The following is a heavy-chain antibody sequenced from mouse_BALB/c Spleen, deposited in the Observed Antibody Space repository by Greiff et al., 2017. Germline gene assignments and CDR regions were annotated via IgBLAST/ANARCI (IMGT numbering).Heavy chain of an antibody. D-gene: IGHD2-4*01. CDR1: GYSFTGYF. CDR2: INPYNGDT. Sequence: VQLQQSGPELVKPGASVKISCKASGYSFTGYFMNWVMQSHGKSLEWIGRINPYNGDTFYNQKFKGKATLTVDKSSSTAHMELRSLASEDSAVYYCARHDYDGGYAMDYWGQGTSVTVSA. J-gene: IGHJ4*01. V-gene: IGHV1-20*02. CDR3: ARHDYDGGYAMDY.